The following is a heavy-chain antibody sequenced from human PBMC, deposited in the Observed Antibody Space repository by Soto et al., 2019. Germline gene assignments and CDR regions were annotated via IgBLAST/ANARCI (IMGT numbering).Heavy chain of an antibody. D-gene: IGHD3-10*01. CDR1: GYTFTSYD. J-gene: IGHJ4*02. Sequence: QVQLVQSGAEVKKPGASVKVSCKASGYTFTSYDINWVRQATGQGLEWMGWMNPNSGNTGYAQKFQGRVTMTRNTSTSTAYMELSRLRSEDTAVYYCAITHLRFGEHHYWGQGTLVTVSS. CDR2: MNPNSGNT. V-gene: IGHV1-8*01. CDR3: AITHLRFGEHHY.